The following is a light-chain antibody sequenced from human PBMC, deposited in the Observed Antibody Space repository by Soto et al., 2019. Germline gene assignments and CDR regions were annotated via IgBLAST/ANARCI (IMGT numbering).Light chain of an antibody. V-gene: IGKV3-11*01. J-gene: IGKJ1*01. Sequence: SPATLSLKQIGRATLSGGASQRVSSYFAWYQQKPGQAPRLLIYDASNRATGIPARFRGSGSGTDFTLPLCCLEPEDFAVYWCPVWRNWLRRFGEGRKVDI. CDR1: QRVSSY. CDR2: DAS. CDR3: PVWRNWLRR.